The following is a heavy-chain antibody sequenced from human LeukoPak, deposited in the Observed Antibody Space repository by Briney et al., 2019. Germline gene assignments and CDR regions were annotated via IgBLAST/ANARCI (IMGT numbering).Heavy chain of an antibody. D-gene: IGHD3-22*01. CDR1: GGSINNYY. CDR3: ARHRGSGYPYFDY. V-gene: IGHV4-59*01. Sequence: KPSETLSLTCTVSGGSINNYYWSWTRQPPGKGLEWIGYIYYTGSTNYSPSLKSRVTISVDTSKSHFSLKMSTLTAADTAVYYCARHRGSGYPYFDYWGQGTLVTVSS. J-gene: IGHJ4*02. CDR2: IYYTGST.